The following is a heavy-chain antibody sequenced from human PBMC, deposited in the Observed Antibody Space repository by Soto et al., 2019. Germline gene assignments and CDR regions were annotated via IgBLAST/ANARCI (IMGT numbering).Heavy chain of an antibody. V-gene: IGHV1-18*01. Sequence: GASVKVSCKASGYTFTSYGISWVRQAPGQGLEWMGWISAYNGNTNYAQKLQGRVTMTTDTSTSTAYMELRSLRSDDTAVYYCARASEQWLVQYYYYGMDVWGQGTTVTVSS. CDR2: ISAYNGNT. CDR1: GYTFTSYG. J-gene: IGHJ6*02. CDR3: ARASEQWLVQYYYYGMDV. D-gene: IGHD6-19*01.